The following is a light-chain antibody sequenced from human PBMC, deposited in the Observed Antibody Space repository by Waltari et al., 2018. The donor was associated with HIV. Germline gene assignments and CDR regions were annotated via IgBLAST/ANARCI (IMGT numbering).Light chain of an antibody. CDR3: QQYLGSPRT. J-gene: IGKJ1*01. CDR2: GAS. Sequence: EIVLTQSPGTLSLSPGERVPLPCRASERIDTTFLAWYQQKRGQAPRLLIFGASRRATGIPDRFSGSGSGTDFTLTIDRLDPEDFAVYYCQQYLGSPRTFGQGTKVEIK. V-gene: IGKV3-20*01. CDR1: ERIDTTF.